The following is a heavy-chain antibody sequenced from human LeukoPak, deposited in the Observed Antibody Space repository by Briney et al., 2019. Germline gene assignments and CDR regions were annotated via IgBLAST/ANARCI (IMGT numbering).Heavy chain of an antibody. D-gene: IGHD2-2*02. J-gene: IGHJ3*02. V-gene: IGHV4-31*03. CDR1: GGSISSGGYY. CDR3: AREAEDILVIPAAIGRAFDI. Sequence: SETLSLTCTVSGGSISSGGYYWSWIRQHPGKGLEWIGYIYYSGSTYYNPSLKSRVTISVDTSKNQFSLKLSSVTAADRAGFYRAREAEDILVIPAAIGRAFDIWGQGKKVNGSS. CDR2: IYYSGST.